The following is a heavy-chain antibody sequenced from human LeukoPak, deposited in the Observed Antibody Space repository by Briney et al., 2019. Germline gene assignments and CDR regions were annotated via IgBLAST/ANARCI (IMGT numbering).Heavy chain of an antibody. J-gene: IGHJ4*02. V-gene: IGHV3-33*01. CDR1: GFAFNTYA. CDR3: ARDIFGSGSYPDF. Sequence: QPGRSLRLSCAASGFAFNTYAMHWVRQAPGQGLEWVALIWHDGSHKFYSNSVRGQFTISRDNSKNTVSLQMNNLRPEDTAVYYCARDIFGSGSYPDFWGQGTLVSVSS. CDR2: IWHDGSHK. D-gene: IGHD3-10*01.